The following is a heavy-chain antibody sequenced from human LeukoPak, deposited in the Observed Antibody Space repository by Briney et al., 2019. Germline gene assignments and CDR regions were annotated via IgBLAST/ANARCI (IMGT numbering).Heavy chain of an antibody. CDR3: ARWHYDILTGYYNVPYYYYYMDV. Sequence: SETLSLTCAVYGGSFSGYYWSWIRQPPGKGLEWIGEINHSGSTNYNPSLKSRVTISVDTSKNQFSLKLSSVTAADTAVYYCARWHYDILTGYYNVPYYYYYMDVWGKGTTVTVSS. V-gene: IGHV4-34*01. D-gene: IGHD3-9*01. J-gene: IGHJ6*03. CDR1: GGSFSGYY. CDR2: INHSGST.